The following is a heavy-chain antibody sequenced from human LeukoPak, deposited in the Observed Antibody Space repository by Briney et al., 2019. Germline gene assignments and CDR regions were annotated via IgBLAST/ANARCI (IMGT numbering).Heavy chain of an antibody. J-gene: IGHJ4*02. D-gene: IGHD4-17*01. CDR2: ISAATGNT. Sequence: ASVNVSFKASGYTFTNYAIHWMRQSPGQRLVWMGWISAATGNTKYSQNFQDRVTITRDTSASTVYMELSSLRSEDTAIYYCAKYGDYAHDYWGQGTLVSVSS. CDR1: GYTFTNYA. CDR3: AKYGDYAHDY. V-gene: IGHV1-3*01.